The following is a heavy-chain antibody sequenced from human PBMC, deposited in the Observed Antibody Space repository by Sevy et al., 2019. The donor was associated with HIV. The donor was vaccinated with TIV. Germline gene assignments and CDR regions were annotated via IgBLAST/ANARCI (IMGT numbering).Heavy chain of an antibody. J-gene: IGHJ4*02. CDR2: IYYNGNT. D-gene: IGHD3-16*01. CDR3: ACENAWGSSYS. V-gene: IGHV4-59*11. Sequence: SETLSLTCTVSGGSITSLYWGWIRQPPGKGLEWIANIYYNGNTNYNPSLKSRVTISLDTSKNQFALRLSSVTAADTAIYYSACENAWGSSYSWGQGTLVTVSS. CDR1: GGSITSLY.